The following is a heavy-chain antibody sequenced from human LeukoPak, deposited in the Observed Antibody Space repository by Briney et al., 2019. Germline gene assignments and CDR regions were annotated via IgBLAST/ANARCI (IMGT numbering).Heavy chain of an antibody. CDR3: AKDRGIAVAGTGIDY. CDR1: GFTFDDYA. Sequence: GGSLRLSCAASGFTFDDYAMHWVRQAPGKGLEWVSGISWNSGGTGYADSVKGRFTISRDNAKNSLYLQMNSLRAEDTALYYCAKDRGIAVAGTGIDYWGQGTLVTVSS. CDR2: ISWNSGGT. J-gene: IGHJ4*02. V-gene: IGHV3-9*01. D-gene: IGHD6-19*01.